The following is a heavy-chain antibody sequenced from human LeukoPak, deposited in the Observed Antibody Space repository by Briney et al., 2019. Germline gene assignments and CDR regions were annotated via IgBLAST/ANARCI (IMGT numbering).Heavy chain of an antibody. CDR3: ASEVYYDSSCFDY. CDR1: GGSISSGGYY. Sequence: SETLSLTCTVSGGSISSGGYYWSWIRQPPGKGLEWIGYIYHSGSTYYNPSLKSRVTISVDRSKNQFSLKLSSVTAADTAVYYCASEVYYDSSCFDYWGQGTLVTVSS. D-gene: IGHD3-22*01. J-gene: IGHJ4*02. CDR2: IYHSGST. V-gene: IGHV4-30-2*01.